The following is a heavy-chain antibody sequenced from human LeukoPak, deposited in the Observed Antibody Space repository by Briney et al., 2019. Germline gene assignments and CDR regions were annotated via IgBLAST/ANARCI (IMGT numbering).Heavy chain of an antibody. CDR1: GYTFTGQY. D-gene: IGHD3-10*01. J-gene: IGHJ4*02. V-gene: IGHV1-2*02. CDR2: ITPNSGGT. CDR3: ATGSGTYSPDY. Sequence: ASVKVSCKASGYTFTGQYLHWVRQAPGQGLEWRGWITPNSGGTNYAQKFQGRDTMTRDTSISTAYMELSSLRSDDTAIYYCATGSGTYSPDYWGQGTLVTVSS.